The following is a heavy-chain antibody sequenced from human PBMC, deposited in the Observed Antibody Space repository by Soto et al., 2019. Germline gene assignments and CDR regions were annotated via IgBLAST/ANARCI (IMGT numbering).Heavy chain of an antibody. J-gene: IGHJ3*02. CDR3: ARGRGLGCSGGSCYSEAFDI. V-gene: IGHV1-69*01. CDR1: GGTFSSYA. Sequence: QVQLVQSGAEVKKPGSSVKVSCKASGGTFSSYAISWVRQAPGQGLEWMRGIIPIFGTANYAQKFQGRVTITADESTSTAYMELSSLRSEDTAVYYCARGRGLGCSGGSCYSEAFDIWGQGTMVTVSS. D-gene: IGHD2-15*01. CDR2: IIPIFGTA.